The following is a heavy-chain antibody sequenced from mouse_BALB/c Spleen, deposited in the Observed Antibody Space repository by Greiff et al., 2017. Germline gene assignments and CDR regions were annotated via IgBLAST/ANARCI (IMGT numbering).Heavy chain of an antibody. V-gene: IGHV5-12-2*01. D-gene: IGHD2-10*02. J-gene: IGHJ4*01. Sequence: DVKLVESGGGLVQPGGSLKLSCAASGFTFSSYTMSWVRQTPEKRLEWVAYISNGGGSTYYPDTVKGRFTISRDNAKNTLYLQMSSLKSEDTAMYYCARQKEYGNYGDAMDYWGQGTSVTVSS. CDR1: GFTFSSYT. CDR2: ISNGGGST. CDR3: ARQKEYGNYGDAMDY.